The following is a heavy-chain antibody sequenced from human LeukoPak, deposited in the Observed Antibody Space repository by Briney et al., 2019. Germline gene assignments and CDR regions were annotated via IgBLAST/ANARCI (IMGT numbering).Heavy chain of an antibody. V-gene: IGHV3-23*01. Sequence: GGTLRLSCAASGFTFSSYGMSWVRQAPGKGLEWVSAISGSGGSTYYADSVKGRFTISRDNSKNTLYLQMNSLRAEDTAVYYCAKDTTVVTWDFFDYWGQGTLVTVSS. J-gene: IGHJ4*02. CDR3: AKDTTVVTWDFFDY. CDR1: GFTFSSYG. CDR2: ISGSGGST. D-gene: IGHD4-23*01.